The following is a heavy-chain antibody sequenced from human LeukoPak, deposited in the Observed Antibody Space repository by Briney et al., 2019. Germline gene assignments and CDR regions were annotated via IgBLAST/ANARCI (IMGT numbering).Heavy chain of an antibody. CDR2: VNESGGT. J-gene: IGHJ3*02. CDR1: IDSFSNYH. CDR3: ARHRSLWSARFGAFDI. Sequence: SETLSLTCAVYIDSFSNYHWNWIRQTPAKGMEWIGEVNESGGTNISPSLRSRVILSVDTSKNQFSLKLISATVADTAVYYCARHRSLWSARFGAFDIWGQGTMVTVSS. V-gene: IGHV4-34*01. D-gene: IGHD2-21*01.